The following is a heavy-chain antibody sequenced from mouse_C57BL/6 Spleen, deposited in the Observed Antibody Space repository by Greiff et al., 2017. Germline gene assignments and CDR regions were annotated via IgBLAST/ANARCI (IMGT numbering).Heavy chain of an antibody. V-gene: IGHV1-15*01. Sequence: VQLQQSGAELVRPGASVTLSCKASGYTFTDYEMHWVKQTPVHGLEWIGAIDPETGGTAYNQKFKGKAILTADKSSSTAYMELRSLTSEDSAVYYCTRHYYGSSHWYFEVWGTGTTVTVSS. CDR1: GYTFTDYE. CDR3: TRHYYGSSHWYFEV. D-gene: IGHD1-1*01. J-gene: IGHJ1*03. CDR2: IDPETGGT.